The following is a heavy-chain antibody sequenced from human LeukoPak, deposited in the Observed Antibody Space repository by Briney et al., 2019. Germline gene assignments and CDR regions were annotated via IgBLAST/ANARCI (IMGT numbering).Heavy chain of an antibody. CDR1: GGSFSGYY. Sequence: SETLSLTCAVYGGSFSGYYWSWIRQPPGQGLEWIGEINHSESTNYNPSLKSRVTISVDTSKNQFSLKLSSVTAADTAVYYCARHPLLRYFDWASKGYNWFDPWGQGTLVTVSS. D-gene: IGHD3-9*01. J-gene: IGHJ5*02. CDR3: ARHPLLRYFDWASKGYNWFDP. V-gene: IGHV4-34*01. CDR2: INHSEST.